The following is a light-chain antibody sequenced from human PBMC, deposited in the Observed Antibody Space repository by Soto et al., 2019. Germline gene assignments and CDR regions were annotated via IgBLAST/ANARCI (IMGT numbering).Light chain of an antibody. Sequence: NFMLTQPHSVSESPGETVTISCTRSSGSIASKYVQWYQQRPGSVPTTVIFEDDQRPSGVPDRFSGSIDIPSNSASLTISGLQTEDEAHYYCQSYDSANVVFGGGTQLTVL. CDR1: SGSIASKY. CDR2: EDD. CDR3: QSYDSANVV. V-gene: IGLV6-57*04. J-gene: IGLJ7*01.